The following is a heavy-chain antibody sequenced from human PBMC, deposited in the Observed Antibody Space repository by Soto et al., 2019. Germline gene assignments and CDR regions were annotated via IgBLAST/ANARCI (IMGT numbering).Heavy chain of an antibody. D-gene: IGHD3-22*01. CDR3: AMVENYYDSSGYYYLPPDY. CDR1: GGTFSSYA. V-gene: IGHV1-69*05. CDR2: IIPIFGTA. J-gene: IGHJ4*02. Sequence: QVQLVQSGAEVKKPGSSVKVSCKASGGTFSSYAISWVRQAPGQGLEWMGGIIPIFGTANYAQKFQGRVTITPDESTSTAYMELSSLRSDDTAVYYCAMVENYYDSSGYYYLPPDYWGQGTLVTVSS.